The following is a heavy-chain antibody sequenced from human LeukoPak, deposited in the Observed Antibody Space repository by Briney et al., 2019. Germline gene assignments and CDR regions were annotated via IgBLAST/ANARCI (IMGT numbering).Heavy chain of an antibody. V-gene: IGHV3-21*01. Sequence: GGSLRLSCAASGFTFSSYSMNWVRQAPGKGLEWVSSISSSSSYIYYADSVKGRFTISRDNAKNSLYLQMNSLRAEDTAVYYCARGIGRSRTSYFDYWGQGTLVTVSS. CDR3: ARGIGRSRTSYFDY. D-gene: IGHD1-26*01. CDR1: GFTFSSYS. CDR2: ISSSSSYI. J-gene: IGHJ4*02.